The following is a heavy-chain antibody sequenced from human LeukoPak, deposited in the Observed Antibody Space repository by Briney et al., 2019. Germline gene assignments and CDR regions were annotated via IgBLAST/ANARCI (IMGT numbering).Heavy chain of an antibody. CDR1: GFTFSSYG. Sequence: GGSLRLSCAASGFTFSSYGMTWVRQAPGKGLEWVSTINSSGSNKYYADSVKGRFTISRDNFKNTLYLQMNSLRGDDTAVYYCAKDGTSYYYIYYWGQGTLVTVSS. J-gene: IGHJ4*02. D-gene: IGHD2/OR15-2a*01. V-gene: IGHV3-23*01. CDR3: AKDGTSYYYIYY. CDR2: INSSGSNK.